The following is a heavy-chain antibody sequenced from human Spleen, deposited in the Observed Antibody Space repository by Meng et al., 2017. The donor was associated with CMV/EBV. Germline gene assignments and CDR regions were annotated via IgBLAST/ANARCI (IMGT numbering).Heavy chain of an antibody. CDR1: GYIFSHYD. D-gene: IGHD6-13*01. J-gene: IGHJ4*02. CDR2: ISTYNSNA. CDR3: ARARAAGADN. Sequence: SCKASGYIFSHYDISWTRQAPGQGLEWLRWISTYNSNAKYAQKFQGRVTMTTDTSTSTAYLELRSLRNDDTAVYYCARARAAGADNWGQGTLVTVSS. V-gene: IGHV1-18*01.